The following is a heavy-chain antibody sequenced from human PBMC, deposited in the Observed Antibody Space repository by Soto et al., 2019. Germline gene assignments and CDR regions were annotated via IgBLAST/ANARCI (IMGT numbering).Heavy chain of an antibody. CDR3: AELSSYQLPTVLDY. J-gene: IGHJ4*02. Sequence: SVKVSCKASGYTFTSYGISWVRQAPGQGLEWMGRIIPILGIANYAQKFQGRVTITADKSTSTAYMELSSLRSEDTAVYYCAELSSYQLPTVLDYWGQGTLVTVSS. CDR1: GYTFTSYG. D-gene: IGHD2-2*01. CDR2: IIPILGIA. V-gene: IGHV1-69*04.